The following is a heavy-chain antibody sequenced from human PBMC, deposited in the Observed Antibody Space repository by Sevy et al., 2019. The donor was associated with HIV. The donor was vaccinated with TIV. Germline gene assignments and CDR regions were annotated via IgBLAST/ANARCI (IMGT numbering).Heavy chain of an antibody. D-gene: IGHD3-16*02. CDR2: ISSSRSYI. V-gene: IGHV3-21*01. Sequence: GGSLRLSCAASGFTFSSYSMNWVRQAPGKGLEWVSSISSSRSYIYYADSVKGRFTISRDNAKNSLYLQMNSLRAEDTAVYYCARGLTEADYDYVWGSYRSDYFDYWGQGTLVTVSS. CDR1: GFTFSSYS. CDR3: ARGLTEADYDYVWGSYRSDYFDY. J-gene: IGHJ4*02.